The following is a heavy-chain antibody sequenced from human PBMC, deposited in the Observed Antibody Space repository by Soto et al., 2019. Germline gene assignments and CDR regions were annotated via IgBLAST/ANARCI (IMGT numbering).Heavy chain of an antibody. V-gene: IGHV3-21*01. CDR3: TRDASRDSSARGWFDP. J-gene: IGHJ5*02. CDR2: ISSNSAYI. Sequence: SLGLSCAASGFPFRSFTMNWVRQAPGKGLEWVSTISSNSAYIYYTDALRGRFTISRDNAKNSLHLQMNSLRAEDTAVYYCTRDASRDSSARGWFDPWGPGTLVTVSS. CDR1: GFPFRSFT. D-gene: IGHD6-13*01.